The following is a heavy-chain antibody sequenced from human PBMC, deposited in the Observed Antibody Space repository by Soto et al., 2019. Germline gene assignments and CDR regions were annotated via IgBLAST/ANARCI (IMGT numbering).Heavy chain of an antibody. Sequence: ASVKVSCPASGSTFPSYAMHWVRQAPGQRLEWMGWINPNSGGTNYAQKFQGWVTMTRDTSISTAYMELSRLRSDDTAVYYCARVVTAAGYNWFDPWGQGTRVTVSS. J-gene: IGHJ5*02. CDR2: INPNSGGT. V-gene: IGHV1-2*04. CDR1: GSTFPSYA. D-gene: IGHD6-13*01. CDR3: ARVVTAAGYNWFDP.